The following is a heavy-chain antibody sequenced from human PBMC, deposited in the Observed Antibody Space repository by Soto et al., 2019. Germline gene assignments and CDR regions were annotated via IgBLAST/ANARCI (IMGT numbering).Heavy chain of an antibody. CDR3: ARSSGGVFGIIEGSNWFGS. CDR1: EDTFTSYY. CDR2: INPNGGST. Sequence: ASVKVSCKAPEDTFTSYYINWVRQAPGQGLEWMGIINPNGGSTRYAQKFQGRVTFTRDTPASTVYLELRSLRSDDTASYYCARSSGGVFGIIEGSNWFGSWGQGTLVTVSS. D-gene: IGHD3-3*01. J-gene: IGHJ5*01. V-gene: IGHV1-46*01.